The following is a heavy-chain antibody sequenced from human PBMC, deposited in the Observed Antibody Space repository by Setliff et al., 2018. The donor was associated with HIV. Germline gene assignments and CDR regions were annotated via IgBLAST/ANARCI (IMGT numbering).Heavy chain of an antibody. V-gene: IGHV1-2*02. J-gene: IGHJ6*03. CDR1: GYTFTGYY. CDR2: INPNSGGT. D-gene: IGHD6-13*01. Sequence: ASVKVSCKASGYTFTGYYMHWVRQAPGQGLEWMGWINPNSGGTNYAQKFQGRVTMTRDTSISTAYMELSRLRSDDTAVYYCARGTPSSWSSYYHYYMDVWGKGTTVTVSS. CDR3: ARGTPSSWSSYYHYYMDV.